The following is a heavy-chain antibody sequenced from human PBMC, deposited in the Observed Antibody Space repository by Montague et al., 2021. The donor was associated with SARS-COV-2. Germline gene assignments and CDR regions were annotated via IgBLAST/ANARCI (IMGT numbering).Heavy chain of an antibody. CDR3: ARVGVGTMVRGVIPAYYYYGMDV. D-gene: IGHD3-10*01. CDR1: GGSISSGSYY. CDR2: IYTSVST. V-gene: IGHV4-61*02. J-gene: IGHJ6*02. Sequence: SQTLSLTCTVSGGSISSGSYYWSWIRQPAGKGLEWIGRIYTSVSTNYNPSLKSRVTISVDTSKNQFSLKLSSVTAADTAVYYCARVGVGTMVRGVIPAYYYYGMDVWGQGTTVTVSS.